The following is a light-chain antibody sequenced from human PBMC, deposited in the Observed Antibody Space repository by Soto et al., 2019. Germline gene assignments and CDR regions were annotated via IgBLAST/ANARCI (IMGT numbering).Light chain of an antibody. CDR3: QQANSFPIT. J-gene: IGKJ5*01. CDR2: PAS. CDR1: QGIRSW. Sequence: DIKMTQYPSSVPASVGDRGTITCRASQGIRSWLAWYQQKPEKAPKLLLYPASSLQSGVPSRFKRSGSGTDFTRTISSLQTVDFATYYCQQANSFPITFGQRTRLEIK. V-gene: IGKV1-12*01.